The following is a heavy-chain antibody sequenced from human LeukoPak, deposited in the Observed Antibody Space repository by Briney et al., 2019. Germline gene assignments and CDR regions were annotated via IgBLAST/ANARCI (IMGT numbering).Heavy chain of an antibody. D-gene: IGHD2-15*01. Sequence: PGGSLRLSCTASGFTFSNYAMSWVRQAPGKGLEWVSTTSGSDGSTYYADSVKGRFTISRDNSENTLYLQMNSLRVEDTAIYYCAKGRGYCTGGSCYSDYWGQGTLVTVSS. CDR3: AKGRGYCTGGSCYSDY. V-gene: IGHV3-23*01. CDR2: TSGSDGST. J-gene: IGHJ4*02. CDR1: GFTFSNYA.